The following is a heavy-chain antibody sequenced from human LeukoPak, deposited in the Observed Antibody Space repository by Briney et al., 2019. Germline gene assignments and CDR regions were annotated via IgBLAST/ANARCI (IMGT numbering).Heavy chain of an antibody. CDR1: GFTISSYW. V-gene: IGHV3-7*01. Sequence: GSLRLSCAASGFTISSYWMSWVRQAPGKGLEWVASIKQDGSEKYFVDSVKGRFTISRDNAKNSLYLQMNSLRAEDTAVYYCAKDGPVEQWSVPIFDYWGQGTLVTVSS. D-gene: IGHD6-19*01. CDR3: AKDGPVEQWSVPIFDY. CDR2: IKQDGSEK. J-gene: IGHJ4*02.